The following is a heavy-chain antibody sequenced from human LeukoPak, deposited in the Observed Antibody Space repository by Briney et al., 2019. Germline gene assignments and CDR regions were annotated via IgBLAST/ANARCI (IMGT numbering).Heavy chain of an antibody. CDR3: ARVSGGTRDY. CDR2: IYTSGST. CDR1: GGSISSGSYY. V-gene: IGHV4-61*02. Sequence: SETLSLTCTVSGGSISSGSYYWSWIRQPAGKGLEWIERIYTSGSTNYNPSLKSRVTISVDTSKNQFSLKLSSVTAADTAVYYCARVSGGTRDYWGQGTLVTVSS. D-gene: IGHD2-15*01. J-gene: IGHJ4*02.